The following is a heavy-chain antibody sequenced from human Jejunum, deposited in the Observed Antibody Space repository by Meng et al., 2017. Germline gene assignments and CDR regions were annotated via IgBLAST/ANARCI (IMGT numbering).Heavy chain of an antibody. V-gene: IGHV3-7*01. CDR1: GFTFSGYW. CDR3: ARDQGSYGNFQH. D-gene: IGHD3-16*01. Sequence: EVQLVESGGGLVQPGGSLRLSCAGSGFTFSGYWMNWVRQAPGKGLEWVANIKQDGSEKHHVDSVKGRFTISRDNAKNSLYLQMNSLRDEDTAVYHCARDQGSYGNFQHWGQGTLVTVSS. CDR2: IKQDGSEK. J-gene: IGHJ1*01.